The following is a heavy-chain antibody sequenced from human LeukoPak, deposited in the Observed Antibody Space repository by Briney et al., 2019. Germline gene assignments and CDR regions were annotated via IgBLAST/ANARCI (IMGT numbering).Heavy chain of an antibody. CDR3: GPGGAVPLNSSYYWGRSV. V-gene: IGHV3-21*01. CDR2: ISSSSSYI. D-gene: IGHD4-17*01. J-gene: IGHJ6*02. Sequence: PGGSLRLSCAASGFTFSSYSMNWVRQAPGKGLEWVSSISSSSSYIYYADSVKGRFTISRDNAKNSLYLQMNSLRAEDTAVYYCGPGGAVPLNSSYYWGRSVGGQGTTVTV. CDR1: GFTFSSYS.